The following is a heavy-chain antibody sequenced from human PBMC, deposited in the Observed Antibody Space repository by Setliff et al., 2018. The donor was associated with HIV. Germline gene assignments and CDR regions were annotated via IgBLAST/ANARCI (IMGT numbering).Heavy chain of an antibody. CDR3: ARTALWFDKADWYFDL. CDR2: VYNSGNT. Sequence: SETLSLTCAVSGYSIRSSYWWGWIRQSPGKGLEWIGNVYNSGNTYYNPSLKRRVTMSVDTFKNQFSLKLSSVTAVDTAVYYCARTALWFDKADWYFDLWGRGTLVTAPQ. CDR1: GYSIRSSYW. J-gene: IGHJ2*01. D-gene: IGHD3-10*01. V-gene: IGHV4-28*01.